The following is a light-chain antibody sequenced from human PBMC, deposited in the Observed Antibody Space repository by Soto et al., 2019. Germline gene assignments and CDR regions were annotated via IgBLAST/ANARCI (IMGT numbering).Light chain of an antibody. CDR1: QSISSW. V-gene: IGKV1-5*03. Sequence: DIQMTQSPSTLSASVGDRVTITWRASQSISSWLAWYQQRPGKAPKLLIYKASSLESGVPSRFSGSGSGTEFTLTISSLQPDDFATYYCQQYDSYAGWTFGQGTKVEIK. CDR3: QQYDSYAGWT. J-gene: IGKJ1*01. CDR2: KAS.